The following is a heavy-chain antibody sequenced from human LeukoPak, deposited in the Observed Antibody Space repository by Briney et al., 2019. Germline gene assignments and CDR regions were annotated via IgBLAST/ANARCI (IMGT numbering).Heavy chain of an antibody. CDR1: GFTFRSYA. D-gene: IGHD3-22*01. CDR2: ISSSGGST. Sequence: GGSLRLSCAASGFTFRSYAMSWVRQAPGKGLEWVSSISSSGGSTYDADSVKGRFTISRDNSKNTLYLQMNSLRAGDTAVYFCAKPSSGYTSFHIWGRGTMVTVSS. CDR3: AKPSSGYTSFHI. J-gene: IGHJ3*02. V-gene: IGHV3-23*01.